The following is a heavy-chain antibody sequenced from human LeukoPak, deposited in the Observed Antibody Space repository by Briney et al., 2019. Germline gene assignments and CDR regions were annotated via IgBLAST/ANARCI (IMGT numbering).Heavy chain of an antibody. CDR3: ARDVAVAGTGGYYFDY. D-gene: IGHD6-19*01. J-gene: IGHJ4*02. V-gene: IGHV4-4*07. CDR2: IYTTGTI. CDR1: GGSMNNYY. Sequence: SETLSLTCTVSGGSMNNYYWSWIRQPAGMGLEWIGRIYTTGTITYNPSLKSRVTISVDTSKNQFSLKLSSVTAADTAVYYCARDVAVAGTGGYYFDYWGQGTLVTVSS.